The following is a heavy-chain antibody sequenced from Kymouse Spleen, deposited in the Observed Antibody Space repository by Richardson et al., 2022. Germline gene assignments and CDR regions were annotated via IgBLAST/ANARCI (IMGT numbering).Heavy chain of an antibody. Sequence: EVQLVESGGGLVQPGGSLRLSCAASGFTFSSYDMHWVRQATGKGLEWVSAIGTAGDTYYPGSVKGRFTISRENAKNSLYLQMNSLRAGDTAVYYCARANWNYYYGMDVWGQGTTVTVSS. CDR2: IGTAGDT. CDR3: ARANWNYYYGMDV. V-gene: IGHV3-13*01. J-gene: IGHJ6*02. D-gene: IGHD1-20*01,IGHD1-7*01,IGHD7-27*02. CDR1: GFTFSSYD.